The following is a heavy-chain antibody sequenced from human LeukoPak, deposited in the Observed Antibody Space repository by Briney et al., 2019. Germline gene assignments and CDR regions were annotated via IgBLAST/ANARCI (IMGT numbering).Heavy chain of an antibody. D-gene: IGHD2-2*02. J-gene: IGHJ6*03. CDR3: ARDRWDCSSTSCYTNYYYYMDV. V-gene: IGHV1-18*01. CDR1: GYTFTSYG. Sequence: ASVKVSCKASGYTFTSYGISWVRQAPGQGLEWMGWISAYNGNTNYAQKLQGRVTMTTDTSTSTAYMELRSLRSDDTAVYYCARDRWDCSSTSCYTNYYYYMDVWGKGTTVTVSS. CDR2: ISAYNGNT.